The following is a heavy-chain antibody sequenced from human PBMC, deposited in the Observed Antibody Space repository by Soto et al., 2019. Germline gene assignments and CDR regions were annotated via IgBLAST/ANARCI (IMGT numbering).Heavy chain of an antibody. D-gene: IGHD4-4*01. Sequence: VQLQESGPGLVKPSETLSLTCTVSGGSVSSGAYYWSWIRQPPGKGLEWLGFIYYNGSTSFNPSLKSRVTISIDTSKHHFSLKLSSVTAADTAIYYCARWRDDYNDQNGFDPWGQGTLVTVSS. J-gene: IGHJ5*02. V-gene: IGHV4-61*08. CDR1: GGSVSSGAYY. CDR2: IYYNGST. CDR3: ARWRDDYNDQNGFDP.